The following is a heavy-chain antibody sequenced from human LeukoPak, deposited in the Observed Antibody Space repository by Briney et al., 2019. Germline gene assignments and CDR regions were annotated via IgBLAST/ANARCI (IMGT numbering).Heavy chain of an antibody. V-gene: IGHV3-7*03. J-gene: IGHJ4*02. Sequence: PGGSLRLSCAASGFTFSSYWMSWVRQAPGKGLEWVANIKQDGSEKYYVDSVKGRFTISRDNAKNSLYLQMNSLRAEDTAVYYCAKHYEGQQLVRTYFDYWGQGTLVTVSS. CDR1: GFTFSSYW. CDR3: AKHYEGQQLVRTYFDY. CDR2: IKQDGSEK. D-gene: IGHD6-13*01.